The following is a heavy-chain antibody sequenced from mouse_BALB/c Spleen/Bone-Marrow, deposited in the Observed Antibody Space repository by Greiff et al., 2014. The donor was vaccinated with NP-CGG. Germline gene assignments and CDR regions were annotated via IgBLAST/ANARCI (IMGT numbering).Heavy chain of an antibody. V-gene: IGHV3-1*02. D-gene: IGHD4-1*01. CDR3: ARFAGTPYTMDY. CDR1: GYSITSYYS. CDR2: IHYSGIT. Sequence: DVKLQESGPDLVKPSQSLSLTCTVTGYSITSYYSWHWIWQFPGNKLEWMGYIHYSGITVYNPSLKSRISITRDTSNNQFFLQLNSVTTEDTATYYCARFAGTPYTMDYWGQGTSVTVSS. J-gene: IGHJ4*01.